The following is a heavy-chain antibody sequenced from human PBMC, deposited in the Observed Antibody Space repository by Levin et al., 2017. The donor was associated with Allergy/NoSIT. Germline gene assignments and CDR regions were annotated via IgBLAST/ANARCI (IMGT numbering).Heavy chain of an antibody. CDR2: ISGSGSST. CDR1: GLTFSSYA. Sequence: PGGSLRLSCAASGLTFSSYAMSWVRQAPGKGLEWVSGISGSGSSTYYADSVKGRFTISRDNSKNTLYLQMNSLRAEDTAVYYCAIGQYYFDYWGQGTLVTVSS. V-gene: IGHV3-23*01. J-gene: IGHJ4*02. CDR3: AIGQYYFDY. D-gene: IGHD4-11*01.